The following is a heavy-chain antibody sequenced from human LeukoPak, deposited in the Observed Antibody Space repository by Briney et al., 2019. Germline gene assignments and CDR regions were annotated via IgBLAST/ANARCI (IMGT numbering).Heavy chain of an antibody. CDR1: GFTFGDYA. CDR3: TRGPRSGSYYVPFDY. CDR2: IRSKAYGGTT. J-gene: IGHJ4*02. V-gene: IGHV3-49*03. D-gene: IGHD1-26*01. Sequence: GGSLRLSCTASGFTFGDYAMSWFRQAPGKGLEWVGFIRSKAYGGTTEYAASVKGRSTISRDDSKSIAYLQMNSLKTEDTAVYYCTRGPRSGSYYVPFDYWGQGTLVTVSS.